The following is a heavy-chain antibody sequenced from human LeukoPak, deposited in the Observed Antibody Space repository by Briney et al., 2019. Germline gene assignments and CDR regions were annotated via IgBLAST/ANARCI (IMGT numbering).Heavy chain of an antibody. CDR2: ISGSGGST. Sequence: PGGSLRLSCAASGFTFSSYAMSWVRQAPGKGLEWVSAISGSGGSTYYADSVKGRFTISRDNSKNTLYLQMNSLRAEDTAVYYCAKVFILQLERRGQGYYFDYWGQGTLVTVSS. D-gene: IGHD1-1*01. CDR3: AKVFILQLERRGQGYYFDY. CDR1: GFTFSSYA. V-gene: IGHV3-23*01. J-gene: IGHJ4*02.